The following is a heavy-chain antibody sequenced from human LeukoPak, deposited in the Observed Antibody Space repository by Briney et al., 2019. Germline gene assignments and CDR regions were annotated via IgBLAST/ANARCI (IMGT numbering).Heavy chain of an antibody. Sequence: GEALHISCKCSGYSFTSYWIGLVRQMPGKGLEWMGIIYPSDSDSRYSPFFKGVVTISDEKSISTAYLKWSSLEASDTAMYYCGRRVAGTVSFDIWGQGTMVTVSS. CDR2: IYPSDSDS. CDR1: GYSFTSYW. J-gene: IGHJ3*02. V-gene: IGHV5-51*01. CDR3: GRRVAGTVSFDI. D-gene: IGHD6-19*01.